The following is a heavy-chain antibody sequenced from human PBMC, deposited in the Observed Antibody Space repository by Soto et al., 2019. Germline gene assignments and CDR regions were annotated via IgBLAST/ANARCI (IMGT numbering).Heavy chain of an antibody. Sequence: GGSLRLSCAASGFNFSTYGMNWVRQAPGKGLEWVSSISSKGSYIYYTPSVKGRFTTSRDNAKNSVYLQMNSLRAEDTAVYYCGRDRSHYAGVGKIDPWGQGTLVTVSS. CDR1: GFNFSTYG. V-gene: IGHV3-21*01. D-gene: IGHD3-10*01. J-gene: IGHJ5*02. CDR2: ISSKGSYI. CDR3: GRDRSHYAGVGKIDP.